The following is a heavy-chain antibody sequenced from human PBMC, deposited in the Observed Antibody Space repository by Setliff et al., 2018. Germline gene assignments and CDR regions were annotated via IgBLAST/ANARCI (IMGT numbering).Heavy chain of an antibody. Sequence: PGGSLRLSCAASGFTFSDYYMSWIRQAPGKGLEWVANINQDGSEKYFVGSVKGRFTISRDNAKNSLYLQMNSLRAEDTAVYYCAREGDTVNWFDPWGQGTLVTVSS. D-gene: IGHD4-4*01. CDR3: AREGDTVNWFDP. V-gene: IGHV3-7*01. CDR1: GFTFSDYY. J-gene: IGHJ5*02. CDR2: INQDGSEK.